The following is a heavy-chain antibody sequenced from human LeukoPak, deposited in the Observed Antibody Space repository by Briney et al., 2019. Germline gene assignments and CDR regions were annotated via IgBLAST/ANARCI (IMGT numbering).Heavy chain of an antibody. D-gene: IGHD6-19*01. V-gene: IGHV4-59*01. Sequence: PSQTLSLTCTVSGGSIRSYYWSWIRQPPGKGLEWIGYIYYSGSTNYNPSLKSRVTISVDTSKNQFSLNLNSVTAADTAVYYCAGGGSGWHYFDYWGQGTLVTVSS. J-gene: IGHJ4*02. CDR1: GGSIRSYY. CDR3: AGGGSGWHYFDY. CDR2: IYYSGST.